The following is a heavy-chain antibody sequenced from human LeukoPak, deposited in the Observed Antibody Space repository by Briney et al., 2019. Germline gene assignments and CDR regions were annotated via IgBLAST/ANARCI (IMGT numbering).Heavy chain of an antibody. Sequence: SETLSLTCTVSGGSISSYYWSWIRQPPGKGLEWIGYIYYCGNPNYTPSLKSPVTISVDTSKNQFSLELSSVTTADTAVYYCARHAYVAVAGIYSAMTGFDPWGQGTLVTVSS. D-gene: IGHD6-19*01. CDR3: ARHAYVAVAGIYSAMTGFDP. CDR2: IYYCGNP. V-gene: IGHV4-59*01. CDR1: GGSISSYY. J-gene: IGHJ5*02.